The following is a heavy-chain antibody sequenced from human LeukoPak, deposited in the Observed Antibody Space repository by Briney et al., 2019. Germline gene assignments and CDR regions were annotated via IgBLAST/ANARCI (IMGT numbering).Heavy chain of an antibody. V-gene: IGHV4-39*07. CDR1: GGSISSSSYY. CDR2: INDSGST. Sequence: PSETLSLTCTVSGGSISSSSYYWGWIRQPPGKGLEWIGEINDSGSTNYNPSLKSRVTISLDTSKNRFSLKLSSVTAADTAVYYCARVNYDILTGWYEDAFDIWGQGTMVTVSS. J-gene: IGHJ3*02. D-gene: IGHD3-9*01. CDR3: ARVNYDILTGWYEDAFDI.